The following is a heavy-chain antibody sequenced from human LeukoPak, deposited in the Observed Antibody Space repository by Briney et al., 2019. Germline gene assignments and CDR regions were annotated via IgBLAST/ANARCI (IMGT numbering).Heavy chain of an antibody. D-gene: IGHD3-10*01. V-gene: IGHV4-59*01. Sequence: SETLSLTCTVSGGSISSYYWSWIRQPPGKGLEWIGYIYYSGSTNYNPSLKSRVTIPVDTSKNQFSLKLSSVTAADTAVYYCARGPGGGYSYYFLHVWGKGTTVTVSS. CDR3: ARGPGGGYSYYFLHV. CDR1: GGSISSYY. CDR2: IYYSGST. J-gene: IGHJ6*04.